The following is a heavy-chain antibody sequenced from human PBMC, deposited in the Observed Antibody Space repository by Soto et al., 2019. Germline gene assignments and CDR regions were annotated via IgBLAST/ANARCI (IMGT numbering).Heavy chain of an antibody. CDR1: GGSFSGYY. D-gene: IGHD6-6*01. J-gene: IGHJ6*03. Sequence: SETLSLTCAVYGGSFSGYYWSWIRQPPGKGLEWIGEINHSGSTNYNPSLKSRVTISVDTSKNQFSLKLSSVTAADTAVYYCARTYSRSSNYYYYMDVWGKGTTVTVSS. V-gene: IGHV4-34*01. CDR2: INHSGST. CDR3: ARTYSRSSNYYYYMDV.